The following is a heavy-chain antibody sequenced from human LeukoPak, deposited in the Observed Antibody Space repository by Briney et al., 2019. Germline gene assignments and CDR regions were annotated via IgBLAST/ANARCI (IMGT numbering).Heavy chain of an antibody. CDR3: ARSNWNDVVPFDY. CDR1: GFTFSSYE. CDR2: ISSSGSTI. J-gene: IGHJ4*02. Sequence: GGSLRLSCAASGFTFSSYEMNWVRQAPGKGLEWVSYISSSGSTIYYADSVKGRFTISRDNAKNSLYLQMNSLRAEDTAVYYCARSNWNDVVPFDYWGQGTLVTVSS. V-gene: IGHV3-48*03. D-gene: IGHD1-1*01.